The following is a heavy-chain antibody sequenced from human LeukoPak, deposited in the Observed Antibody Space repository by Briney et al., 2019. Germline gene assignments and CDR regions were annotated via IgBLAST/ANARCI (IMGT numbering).Heavy chain of an antibody. Sequence: SSETLSLTCTVSGASIRSGDYYWSWIRQPPGKGLEWIGYIYDSGSTYYNPSLKSRITISVDTSENRFSLKLSSVTATDTAVCYCARDCSGGSCYGAFDIWGQGTMVTVSS. CDR1: GASIRSGDYY. J-gene: IGHJ3*02. V-gene: IGHV4-30-4*01. D-gene: IGHD2-15*01. CDR3: ARDCSGGSCYGAFDI. CDR2: IYDSGST.